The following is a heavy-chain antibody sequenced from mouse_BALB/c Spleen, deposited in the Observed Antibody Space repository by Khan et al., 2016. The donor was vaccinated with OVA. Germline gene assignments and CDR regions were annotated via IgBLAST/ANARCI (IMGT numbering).Heavy chain of an antibody. CDR2: INTYTGEP. V-gene: IGHV9-3-1*01. Sequence: HLKESEPGLKKPGETVKISCKASGYTFQNYGMNWVKKAPGRGLRWMGWINTYTGEPTYADDFKGRFAFSLETSASTAYLQINNLKNEDTATYFCASGGYWYFDVWGAGTTVTVSS. J-gene: IGHJ1*01. D-gene: IGHD1-1*02. CDR3: ASGGYWYFDV. CDR1: GYTFQNYG.